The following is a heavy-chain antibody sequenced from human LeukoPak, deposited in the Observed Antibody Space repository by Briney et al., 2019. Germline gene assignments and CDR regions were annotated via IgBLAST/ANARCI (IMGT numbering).Heavy chain of an antibody. CDR2: INIDGSIT. D-gene: IGHD1-1*01. J-gene: IGHJ5*02. Sequence: QPGGSLRLSYAASGFTFSTSWMYWVRQAPGKGLMYVSRINIDGSITTFADSVKGRFTISRDNTKNTLYLQMNSLGAEDTAVYYCVRDKMMDDRGVGFDPWGQGTLVTVSS. V-gene: IGHV3-74*01. CDR1: GFTFSTSW. CDR3: VRDKMMDDRGVGFDP.